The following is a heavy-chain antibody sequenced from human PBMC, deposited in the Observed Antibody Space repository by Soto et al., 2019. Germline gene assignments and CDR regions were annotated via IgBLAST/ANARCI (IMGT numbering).Heavy chain of an antibody. CDR1: GESVSSNSAA. J-gene: IGHJ4*02. V-gene: IGHV6-1*01. D-gene: IGHD1-26*01. CDR3: ARGQSGSLLL. Sequence: SQTLSLTCAISGESVSSNSAAWNWIRRSPSRGLEWLGRTYYRSKWNNDYAVSVKSRITINPDTSKNQVSLQLNSVTPEDTAVYYCARGQSGSLLLWGQGTLVTVSS. CDR2: TYYRSKWNN.